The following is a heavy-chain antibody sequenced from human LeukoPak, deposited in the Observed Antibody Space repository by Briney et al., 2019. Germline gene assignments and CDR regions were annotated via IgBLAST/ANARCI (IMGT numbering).Heavy chain of an antibody. CDR3: AKDSIAHKGVYDAFDV. D-gene: IGHD2-21*01. V-gene: IGHV3-23*01. Sequence: QPGGSLRLSCAASGFTFNIYAMSWVRQTPGKGLEWVSTIGNTETYYADSVKGRFTISRDNSRNTLYLQMKSLRAEDTAMYYCAKDSIAHKGVYDAFDVGAKGTMFTVSS. CDR1: GFTFNIYA. J-gene: IGHJ3*01. CDR2: IGNTET.